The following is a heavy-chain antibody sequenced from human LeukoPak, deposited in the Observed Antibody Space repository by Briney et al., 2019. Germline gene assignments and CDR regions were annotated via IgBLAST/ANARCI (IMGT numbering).Heavy chain of an antibody. CDR3: ARHTDSSGYTNGFAP. V-gene: IGHV4-59*08. J-gene: IGHJ5*02. D-gene: IGHD3-22*01. CDR2: IHYSGST. CDR1: GGSISGYY. Sequence: SETLSLTCTVSGGSISGYYWSWIRQPPGKGLEWIGYIHYSGSTYYNPSLKSRVTISVDTSKNQFSLKLSSVTAADTAVYYCARHTDSSGYTNGFAPWGQGPLVTVSS.